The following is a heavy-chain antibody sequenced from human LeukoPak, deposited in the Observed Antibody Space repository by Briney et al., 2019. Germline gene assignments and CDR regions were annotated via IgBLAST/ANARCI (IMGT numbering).Heavy chain of an antibody. V-gene: IGHV3-74*01. CDR3: ARGGTSGSLIY. CDR1: GFTFSNYW. D-gene: IGHD1-26*01. CDR2: INSDGGST. J-gene: IGHJ4*02. Sequence: GGSLRLSCAASGFTFSNYWMHWVRQDPLKGLVWVSRINSDGGSTGYADSVKGRFTISRDNTKNTLYMQMNSLRAEDTALYYCARGGTSGSLIYWGQGTLVTVSS.